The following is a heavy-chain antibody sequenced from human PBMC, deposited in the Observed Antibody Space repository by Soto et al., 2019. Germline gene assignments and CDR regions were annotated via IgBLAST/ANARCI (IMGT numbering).Heavy chain of an antibody. D-gene: IGHD6-19*01. CDR1: GGTFSSYT. J-gene: IGHJ4*02. Sequence: QVQLVQSGAEVKKPGSSVKVSCKASGGTFSSYTISWVRQAPGQGLEWMGRIIPILGIANYAQKFQGRVTITADKSTSTAYMELSSLRSEDTAVYYCARDKKIAVAGSPLDYWGQGTLVTVSS. CDR2: IIPILGIA. CDR3: ARDKKIAVAGSPLDY. V-gene: IGHV1-69*08.